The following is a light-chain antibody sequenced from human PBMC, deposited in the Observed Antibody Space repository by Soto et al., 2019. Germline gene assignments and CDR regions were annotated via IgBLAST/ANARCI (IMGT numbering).Light chain of an antibody. CDR2: TAS. CDR1: QGISHY. Sequence: DIQMTQSPSSLSASVGDTVTITCRASQGISHYLAWYQQRPGKVPKLLIHTASILQSGVSSRFSASGSGTDFTLTISSLQPEDVATYYCQKYDRVPWTFGRGTKVETK. J-gene: IGKJ1*01. CDR3: QKYDRVPWT. V-gene: IGKV1-27*01.